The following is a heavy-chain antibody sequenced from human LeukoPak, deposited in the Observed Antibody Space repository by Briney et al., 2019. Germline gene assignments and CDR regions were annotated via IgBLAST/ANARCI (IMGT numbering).Heavy chain of an antibody. CDR1: GYTFTSYG. D-gene: IGHD1-26*01. V-gene: IGHV1-18*01. J-gene: IGHJ3*02. CDR3: ARWRRFLVGATSSPAFDI. CDR2: ISAYNGNT. Sequence: ASVKVSCKASGYTFTSYGISWVRQAPGQGLEWMGWISAYNGNTNYAQKLQGRVTMTTDTSTSTAYMELRSLRSDDTAVYYCARWRRFLVGATSSPAFDIWGQGTMVTVSS.